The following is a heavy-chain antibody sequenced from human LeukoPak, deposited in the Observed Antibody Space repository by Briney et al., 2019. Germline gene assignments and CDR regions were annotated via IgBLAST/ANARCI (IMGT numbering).Heavy chain of an antibody. Sequence: PGGSLRLSCAASGFTVSRNYMSWVRQAPGKGLEWVSAISGSGGSTYYADSVKGRFTISRDNSKNTLYLQMNSLRAEDTAVYYCATRMGARVHAFDYWGQGTLVTVSS. CDR3: ATRMGARVHAFDY. V-gene: IGHV3-23*01. CDR2: ISGSGGST. CDR1: GFTVSRNY. J-gene: IGHJ4*02. D-gene: IGHD3-16*01.